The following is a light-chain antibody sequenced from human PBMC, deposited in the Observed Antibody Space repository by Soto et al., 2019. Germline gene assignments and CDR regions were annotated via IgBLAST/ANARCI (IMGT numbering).Light chain of an antibody. CDR1: QSVNSN. J-gene: IGKJ1*01. CDR3: QQYNSYSWT. CDR2: GTS. Sequence: EIVMTQSPATLSLSPGERATLWCRASQSVNSNLAWYQQKAGQAPRLLIYGTSTRATGIPARFSGSGSGTEFTLTISSLQPDDFAAYYCQQYNSYSWTFGQGTKVDIK. V-gene: IGKV3-15*01.